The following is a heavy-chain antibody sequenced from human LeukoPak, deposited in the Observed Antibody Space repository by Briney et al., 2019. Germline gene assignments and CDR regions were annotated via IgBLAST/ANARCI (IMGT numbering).Heavy chain of an antibody. CDR2: ISGSGGTT. J-gene: IGHJ4*02. Sequence: GGSLRLSCAASGFTLSSYGMSWVRQAQGKGLEWVSAISGSGGTTYYADSVKGRFTISRDNSMNTLYLQMNSLRAEDMAVYSCAKDRLGALLYFDSWGQGTLVTVSS. CDR3: AKDRLGALLYFDS. V-gene: IGHV3-23*01. D-gene: IGHD1-26*01. CDR1: GFTLSSYG.